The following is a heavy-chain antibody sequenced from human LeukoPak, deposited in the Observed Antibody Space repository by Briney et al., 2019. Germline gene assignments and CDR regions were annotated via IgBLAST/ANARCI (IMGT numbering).Heavy chain of an antibody. V-gene: IGHV4-39*07. CDR2: IYSSGST. CDR1: GVSISSGSNY. CDR3: ARGPSQTGYSSSWYWSRVSQFDY. J-gene: IGHJ4*02. D-gene: IGHD6-13*01. Sequence: SETLSLTCSVSGVSISSGSNYWGWIRQPPGKTLEWIGSIYSSGSTHYNPSLKSRVTISVDTSKNQFSLKLSSVTAADTAVYYCARGPSQTGYSSSWYWSRVSQFDYWGQGTLVTVSS.